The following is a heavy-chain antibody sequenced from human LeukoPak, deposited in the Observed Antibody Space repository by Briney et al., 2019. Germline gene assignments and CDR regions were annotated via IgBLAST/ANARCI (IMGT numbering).Heavy chain of an antibody. CDR2: IYYSGST. D-gene: IGHD3-10*01. CDR3: ARHEKRRWFGKNWFDP. V-gene: IGHV4-59*08. Sequence: SETLSLTCTVSGGSISSYYWSWIRQPPGKGLEWIGYIYYSGSTNYNPSLKSRVTISVDTSKNQFSLKLSSVTAADTAVYYCARHEKRRWFGKNWFDPWGQGTLVTVSS. J-gene: IGHJ5*02. CDR1: GGSISSYY.